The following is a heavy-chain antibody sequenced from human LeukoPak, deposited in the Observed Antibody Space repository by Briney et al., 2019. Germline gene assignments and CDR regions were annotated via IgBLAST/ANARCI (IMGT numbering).Heavy chain of an antibody. CDR2: INTNTGNP. CDR1: GYTFTSYA. D-gene: IGHD3-3*01. CDR3: ATAVWSYDLWSGSYYYYYMDV. J-gene: IGHJ6*03. V-gene: IGHV7-4-1*02. Sequence: GASVKVSCKASGYTFTSYAMNWVRQAPGQGLEWMGWINTNTGNPTYAQGFTGRFVFSLDTSVSTAYLQISSLQAEDTAVYYCATAVWSYDLWSGSYYYYYMDVWGKGTTVTVSS.